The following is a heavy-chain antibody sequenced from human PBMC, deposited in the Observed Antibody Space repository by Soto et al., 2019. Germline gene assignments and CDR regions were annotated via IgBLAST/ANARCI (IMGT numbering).Heavy chain of an antibody. J-gene: IGHJ6*03. D-gene: IGHD4-4*01. CDR1: GFTFSSYS. CDR2: ISSSSSYI. V-gene: IGHV3-21*01. Sequence: GGSLRLSCAASGFTFSSYSMNWVRQAPGKGLEWVSSISSSSSYIYYADSVKGRFTISRDNAKNSLYLQMNSLRAEDTAVYYCAREAPESPSKANSLTYYYYMDVWGKGTTVTVSS. CDR3: AREAPESPSKANSLTYYYYMDV.